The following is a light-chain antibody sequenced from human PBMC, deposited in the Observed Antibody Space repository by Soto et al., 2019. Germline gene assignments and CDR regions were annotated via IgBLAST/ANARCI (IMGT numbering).Light chain of an antibody. CDR1: QSVSSTY. CDR2: GAS. J-gene: IGKJ2*01. V-gene: IGKV3-20*01. Sequence: ELVLTQSPGTLSLSPGDRATLSCRANQSVSSTYLAWYQQKPGQAPRLLMYGASSRATGIPDRFSGSGSGTDFTLTISRLEPEDFVVYFCQHYASSPYTFGQGTKLEIK. CDR3: QHYASSPYT.